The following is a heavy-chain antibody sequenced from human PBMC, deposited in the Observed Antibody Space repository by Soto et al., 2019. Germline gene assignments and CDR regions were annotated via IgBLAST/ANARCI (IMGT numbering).Heavy chain of an antibody. CDR2: IDKRGGDT. Sequence: EVQLLESGGDLVQPGGSLRLSRAASGFTFTNYLMTWFRQAPGKGLEWVSSIDKRGGDTYYADPVKGRFTIARDKSKYTRYLQMNGVGAEDTALYYCAKDTYSRSGYFWGQGTLVTVSS. D-gene: IGHD5-12*01. CDR3: AKDTYSRSGYF. J-gene: IGHJ4*02. V-gene: IGHV3-23*05. CDR1: GFTFTNYL.